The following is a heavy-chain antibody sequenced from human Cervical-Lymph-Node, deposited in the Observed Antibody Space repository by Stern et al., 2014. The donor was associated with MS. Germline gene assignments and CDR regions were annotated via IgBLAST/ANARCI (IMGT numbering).Heavy chain of an antibody. D-gene: IGHD1-26*01. Sequence: VQLVESGGGVVQPGRSLRLSCAASGCVFRRYALHWVRQAPGKGLEWWALISYDGRDKYYADSVKGRFTVSRDNSNNTVDLEMNSLRLEDTAVYYCAKGGSGSYLDWGQGSLVTVSS. J-gene: IGHJ4*02. CDR1: GCVFRRYA. V-gene: IGHV3-30*04. CDR2: ISYDGRDK. CDR3: AKGGSGSYLD.